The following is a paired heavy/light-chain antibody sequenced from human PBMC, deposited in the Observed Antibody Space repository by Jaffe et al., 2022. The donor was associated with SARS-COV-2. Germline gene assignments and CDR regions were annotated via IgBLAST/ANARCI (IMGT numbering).Light chain of an antibody. CDR3: QSYDTSLIGVV. CDR1: SSNIGAGYA. V-gene: IGLV1-40*01. CDR2: RNN. Sequence: QSVLTQPPSVSGAPGQRVTISCTGSSSNIGAGYAVHWYQQVPGAAPKLLIYRNNNRPSGVPDRFSGSKSGTSASLAITGLQAEDEADYYCQSYDTSLIGVVFGGGTKLTVL. J-gene: IGLJ2*01.
Heavy chain of an antibody. CDR3: AKEDIVVAHDAFDV. Sequence: QVQVVESGGGVVQPGRSLRLSCAASGFTFRRHGMHWVRQAPGKGLEWVALISTDGSYQYYSDSVKGRFTISRDNSKNTLYLQMNSLRPEDTAVYHCAKEDIVVAHDAFDVWGQGTMVTVSS. J-gene: IGHJ3*01. CDR2: ISTDGSYQ. V-gene: IGHV3-30*18. D-gene: IGHD2-15*01. CDR1: GFTFRRHG.